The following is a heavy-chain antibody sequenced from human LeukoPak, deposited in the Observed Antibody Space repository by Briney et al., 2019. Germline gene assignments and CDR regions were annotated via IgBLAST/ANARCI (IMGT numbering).Heavy chain of an antibody. CDR2: IYTSGST. CDR1: GGSISSGSYY. D-gene: IGHD3-10*01. Sequence: SSQTLSLTCTVSGGSISSGSYYWSWIRQPAGKGLEWIGRIYTSGSTNYNPSLKSRVTISVDTSKNQFSLKLSSVTAADTAVYYCARGAPRMVRGAAAQYYYYYYMDVWGKGTTVTISS. CDR3: ARGAPRMVRGAAAQYYYYYYMDV. V-gene: IGHV4-61*02. J-gene: IGHJ6*03.